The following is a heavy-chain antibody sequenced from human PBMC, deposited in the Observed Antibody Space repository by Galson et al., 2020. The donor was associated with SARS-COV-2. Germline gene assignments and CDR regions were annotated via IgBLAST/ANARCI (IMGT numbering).Heavy chain of an antibody. Sequence: GGSLRLSCAASGFALTNYAMNWVRQTPEKGLEWISTIAPSGDHYWCPDSMKGRFIISRDNAKNSVFLQMSGLRVEDTAIYYCVRRIRRQFDYWGQGTVVTVSS. J-gene: IGHJ4*02. V-gene: IGHV3-48*03. CDR1: GFALTNYA. CDR2: IAPSGDHY. CDR3: VRRIRRQFDY.